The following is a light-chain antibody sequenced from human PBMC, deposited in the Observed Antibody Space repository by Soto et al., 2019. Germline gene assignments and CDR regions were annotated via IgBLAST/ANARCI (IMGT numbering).Light chain of an antibody. CDR3: ASRDDNLSGHWM. CDR2: IND. V-gene: IGLV1-44*01. J-gene: IGLJ3*02. CDR1: SSNIGDNP. Sequence: QSVLTQPPSASGTPGQRITISCSGSSSNIGDNPVNWYQQLPGAAPKLLIYINDQRPSGVPDRFSGSKSGTSASLAISGLRSEDEADYYCASRDDNLSGHWMFGGGTKLTVL.